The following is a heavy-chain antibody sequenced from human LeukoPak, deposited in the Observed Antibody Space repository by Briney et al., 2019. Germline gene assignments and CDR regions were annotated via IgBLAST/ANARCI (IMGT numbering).Heavy chain of an antibody. J-gene: IGHJ6*02. Sequence: ASVKVSCKASGYTFTGYYMHWVRQAPGQGLEWMGIINPSGGSTSYAQKFQGRVTMTRDTSTSTVYMELSSLRSEDTAVYYCARDRGYGDYGVYYYYGMDVWGQGTTVTVSS. CDR1: GYTFTGYY. V-gene: IGHV1-46*01. D-gene: IGHD4-17*01. CDR3: ARDRGYGDYGVYYYYGMDV. CDR2: INPSGGST.